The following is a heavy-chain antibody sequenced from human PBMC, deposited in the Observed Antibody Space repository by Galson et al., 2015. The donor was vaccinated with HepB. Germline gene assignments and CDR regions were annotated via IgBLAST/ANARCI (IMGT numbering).Heavy chain of an antibody. CDR2: IVPILGTP. Sequence: SVKVSCKASGGAFSSYAISWVRRAPGQGLEWMGGIVPILGTPKYAQKFQGRVTITADESTSTAYMEVISLRSDDTAVYYCARGSSGWTLWSAFDIWGQGTLVTVSS. D-gene: IGHD6-25*01. J-gene: IGHJ3*02. CDR3: ARGSSGWTLWSAFDI. V-gene: IGHV1-69*13. CDR1: GGAFSSYA.